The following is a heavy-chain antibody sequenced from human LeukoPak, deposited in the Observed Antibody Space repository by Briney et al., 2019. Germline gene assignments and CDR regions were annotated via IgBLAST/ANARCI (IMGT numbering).Heavy chain of an antibody. CDR2: ISGSGGST. J-gene: IGHJ4*02. CDR1: GFTFSNYA. Sequence: PGGSLRLSCAASGFTFSNYAMRWVRQAPGKGLEWVSAISGSGGSTYYADSVKGRFTISRDNSKNTLYLQMNSLRAEDTAVYYCAKLLDDSGTYYFDYWGQGTLVTVSS. D-gene: IGHD6-19*01. V-gene: IGHV3-23*01. CDR3: AKLLDDSGTYYFDY.